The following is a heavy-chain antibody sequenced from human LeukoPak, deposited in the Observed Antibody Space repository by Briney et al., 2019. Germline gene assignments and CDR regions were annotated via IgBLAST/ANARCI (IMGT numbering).Heavy chain of an antibody. D-gene: IGHD3-16*01. CDR3: ARDASPHVGGNYFDY. CDR1: GGSISSYY. Sequence: PSETLSLTCTVSGGSISSYYWSWIRQPPGKGLEWIVYIYYSGSTNYNPSLKSRVTISVDTSKNQFSLKLSSVTAADTAVYYCARDASPHVGGNYFDYWGQGTLVTVSS. CDR2: IYYSGST. J-gene: IGHJ4*02. V-gene: IGHV4-59*01.